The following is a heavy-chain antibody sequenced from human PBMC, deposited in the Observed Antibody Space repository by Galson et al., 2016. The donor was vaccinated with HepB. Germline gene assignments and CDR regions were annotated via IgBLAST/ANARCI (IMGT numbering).Heavy chain of an antibody. J-gene: IGHJ4*02. Sequence: SLRLSCAASGFTFSTYWMHWVRQFPGTGLERLSHIDNDGSGTTYADSVKGRFIISRDNAKNTLYLQMSSMRVEDTALYYCASHRFGVPFDSWGQGTLVTVSS. CDR3: ASHRFGVPFDS. D-gene: IGHD3-16*01. CDR2: IDNDGSGT. V-gene: IGHV3-74*01. CDR1: GFTFSTYW.